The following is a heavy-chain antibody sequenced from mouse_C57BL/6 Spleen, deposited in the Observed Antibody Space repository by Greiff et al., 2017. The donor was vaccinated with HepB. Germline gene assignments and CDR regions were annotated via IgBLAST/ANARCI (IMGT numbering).Heavy chain of an antibody. Sequence: VQLKESGPGMVKPSQSLSLTCTVTGYSITSGYDWHWIRHFPGNKLEWMGYISYSGSTNYNPSLKSRISITHDTSKNHFFLKLNSVTTEDTATYYCAREVGDYDAWFAYWGQGTLVTVSA. V-gene: IGHV3-1*01. CDR3: AREVGDYDAWFAY. CDR2: ISYSGST. J-gene: IGHJ3*01. D-gene: IGHD2-4*01. CDR1: GYSITSGYD.